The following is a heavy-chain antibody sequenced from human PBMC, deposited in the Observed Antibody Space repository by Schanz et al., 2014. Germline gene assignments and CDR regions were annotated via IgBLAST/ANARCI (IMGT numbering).Heavy chain of an antibody. D-gene: IGHD2-8*01. CDR1: GFTFSNYW. CDR2: IKQDESEK. V-gene: IGHV3-7*04. CDR3: VRDILHRVYATGSP. J-gene: IGHJ1*01. Sequence: EVQLVESGGGLVQPGGSLRLSCVASGFTFSNYWMTWVRQAPGKGLEWVTNIKQDESEKYYVDSVKGRFTISRDNAKNSLFLHMNSLRAEDTALYYCVRDILHRVYATGSPWGQGTLVTVSS.